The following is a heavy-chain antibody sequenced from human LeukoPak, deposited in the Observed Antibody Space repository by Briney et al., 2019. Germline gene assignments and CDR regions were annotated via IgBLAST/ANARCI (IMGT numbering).Heavy chain of an antibody. D-gene: IGHD3-10*01. CDR1: GYTFTSYG. Sequence: ASVKVSCKASGYTFTSYGISWVRQAPGQGLEWMGWISAYNGNTNYAQKLQGRVTMTTDTSTSTAYMELGSLRSDDTAVYYCARRFSEGSGSYYGDYYMDVWGKGTTVTISS. V-gene: IGHV1-18*01. CDR2: ISAYNGNT. J-gene: IGHJ6*03. CDR3: ARRFSEGSGSYYGDYYMDV.